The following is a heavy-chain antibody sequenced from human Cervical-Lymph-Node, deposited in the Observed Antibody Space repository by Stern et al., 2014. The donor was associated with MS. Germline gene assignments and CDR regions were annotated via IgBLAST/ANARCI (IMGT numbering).Heavy chain of an antibody. CDR3: ARGELKEGLVRGMDV. J-gene: IGHJ6*02. Sequence: QVQLVQSGAEVKKPGSSVKVSCKASGGPFSSYAISWVRQAPGQGLEWLGGIIPIFGTANYAQTVQGRVTITADESTSTAYMELSSLRSEDTAVYYCARGELKEGLVRGMDVWGQGTTVTVSS. V-gene: IGHV1-69*01. CDR1: GGPFSSYA. D-gene: IGHD1-26*01. CDR2: IIPIFGTA.